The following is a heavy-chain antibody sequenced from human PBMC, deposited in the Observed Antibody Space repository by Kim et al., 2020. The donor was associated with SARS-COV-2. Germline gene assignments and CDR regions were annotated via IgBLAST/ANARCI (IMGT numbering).Heavy chain of an antibody. J-gene: IGHJ4*02. CDR2: ISSSSSTI. D-gene: IGHD3-16*02. V-gene: IGHV3-48*02. Sequence: WGSLRLSCAASGFTFSSYSMNWVRQAPGKGLEWVSYISSSSSTIYYADSVKGRFTISRDNAKNSLYLQMNSLRDEDTAVYYCARETYDYIWGSYRYLFDSWGQGTLVTVSS. CDR3: ARETYDYIWGSYRYLFDS. CDR1: GFTFSSYS.